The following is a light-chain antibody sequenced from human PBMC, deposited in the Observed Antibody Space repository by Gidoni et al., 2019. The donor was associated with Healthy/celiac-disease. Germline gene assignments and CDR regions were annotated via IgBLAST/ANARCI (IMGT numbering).Light chain of an antibody. Sequence: VMTQSPATLSVSPGESATLSCRASQTIMTNLAWYQQKSGQAPRLLIYAASTRAAGVPARFVGGGSGTDFTLTINGLQSEDSAVYYCQQDFIWPFTFXXXTRVEI. CDR3: QQDFIWPFT. CDR2: AAS. CDR1: QTIMTN. J-gene: IGKJ2*01. V-gene: IGKV3-15*01.